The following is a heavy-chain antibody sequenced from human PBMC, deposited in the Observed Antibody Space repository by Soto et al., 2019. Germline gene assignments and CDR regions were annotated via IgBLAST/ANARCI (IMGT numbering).Heavy chain of an antibody. Sequence: QVQLVQSGTEVKKPGSSVKVSCKASGGTFSTLAVSWVRQAPGQGLEWMGGIIPIFGRPVYAQKFQGRVTITADETTSIVYMKLSSLASDDTAVYYCARAPYEDYAVPEPNYFDSWGQGTLVTVSS. J-gene: IGHJ4*02. V-gene: IGHV1-69*01. D-gene: IGHD4-17*01. CDR3: ARAPYEDYAVPEPNYFDS. CDR1: GGTFSTLA. CDR2: IIPIFGRP.